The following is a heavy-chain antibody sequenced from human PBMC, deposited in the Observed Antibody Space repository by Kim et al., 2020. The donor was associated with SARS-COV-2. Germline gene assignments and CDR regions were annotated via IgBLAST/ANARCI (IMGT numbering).Heavy chain of an antibody. CDR3: ARDPWYGAFDI. D-gene: IGHD6-13*01. CDR1: GFMFNTSW. J-gene: IGHJ3*02. CDR2: ITPDGKDR. V-gene: IGHV3-74*01. Sequence: GGSLRLSCAASGFMFNTSWMEWVRQGPGKELLWLSSITPDGKDRHYADSVRGRFIISRDNADKTLYLQMNSLRVEDTGVYYCARDPWYGAFDIWGQGTTVTVS.